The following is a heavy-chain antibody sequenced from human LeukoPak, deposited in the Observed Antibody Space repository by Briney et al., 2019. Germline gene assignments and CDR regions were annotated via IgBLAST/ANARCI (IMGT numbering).Heavy chain of an antibody. CDR1: GFTVSSNY. V-gene: IGHV3-21*01. J-gene: IGHJ3*02. CDR3: ARDKGRYSSGWYLAFDI. CDR2: ISSSSSYI. Sequence: PGGSLRLSCAASGFTVSSNYMSWVRQAPGKGLEWVSSISSSSSYIYYADSVKGRFTISRDNAKNSLYLQMNSLRAEDTAAYYCARDKGRYSSGWYLAFDIWGQGTMVTVSS. D-gene: IGHD6-19*01.